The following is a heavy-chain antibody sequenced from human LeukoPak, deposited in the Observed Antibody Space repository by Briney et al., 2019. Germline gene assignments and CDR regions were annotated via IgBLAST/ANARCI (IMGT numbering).Heavy chain of an antibody. D-gene: IGHD2/OR15-2a*01. J-gene: IGHJ4*02. CDR1: GFTFSSYA. CDR3: ATYRQVLLPFES. V-gene: IGHV3-23*01. CDR2: ISGSGGST. Sequence: GGSLRLSCAASGFTFSSYAMSWVRQAPGKGLEWVSAISGSGGSTYYADSVKGRFTISRDNSKNTLCLQMNSLGAEDTAIYYCATYRQVLLPFESWGQGTLVTVSS.